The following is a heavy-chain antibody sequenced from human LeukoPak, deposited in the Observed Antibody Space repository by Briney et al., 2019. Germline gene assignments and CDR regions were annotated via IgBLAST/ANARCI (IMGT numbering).Heavy chain of an antibody. J-gene: IGHJ4*02. V-gene: IGHV4-34*01. CDR3: ARERGGDYYDSSGYGFDY. Sequence: SETLSLTCAVYGGSFSGYYWSWIRQPPGKGLEWIGEINHSGSTNYNPSLKSRVTISVDTSKNQFSLKLSSVTAADTAVYYCARERGGDYYDSSGYGFDYWGRGTLVSVSS. CDR1: GGSFSGYY. D-gene: IGHD3-22*01. CDR2: INHSGST.